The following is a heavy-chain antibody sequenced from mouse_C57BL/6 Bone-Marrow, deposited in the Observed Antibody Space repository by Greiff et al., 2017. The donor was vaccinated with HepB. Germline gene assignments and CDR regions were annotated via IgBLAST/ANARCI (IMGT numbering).Heavy chain of an antibody. CDR2: ISYDGSN. CDR3: AREEGLTGTDFDY. D-gene: IGHD4-1*01. Sequence: EVQLQESGPGLVKPSQSLSLTCSVTGYSITSGYYWNWIRQFPGNKLEWMGYISYDGSNNYNPSLKNRISLTLDPSKNQFFLKLNSVTTEDTATYYCAREEGLTGTDFDYWGQGTTLTVSS. V-gene: IGHV3-6*01. CDR1: GYSITSGYY. J-gene: IGHJ2*01.